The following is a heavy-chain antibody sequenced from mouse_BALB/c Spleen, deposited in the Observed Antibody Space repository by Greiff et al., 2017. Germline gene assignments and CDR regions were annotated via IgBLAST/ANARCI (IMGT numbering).Heavy chain of an antibody. V-gene: IGHV1-4*01. J-gene: IGHJ2*01. CDR3: ARSGGFDY. CDR1: GYTFNSYT. CDR2: INPSSGYT. Sequence: VQLQQSGAELARPGASVKMSCKASGYTFNSYTMHWVKQRPGQGLEWIGYINPSSGYTNYNQKFKDKATLTADKSSSTAYMQLSSLTSEDSAVYYCARSGGFDYWGQGTTLTVSS. D-gene: IGHD3-1*01.